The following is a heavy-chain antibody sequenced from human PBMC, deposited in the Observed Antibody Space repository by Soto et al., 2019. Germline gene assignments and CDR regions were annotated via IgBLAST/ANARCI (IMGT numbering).Heavy chain of an antibody. CDR1: GGSISSGGYY. CDR2: IYYSGST. V-gene: IGHV4-31*03. Sequence: SETLSLTCTVSGGSISSGGYYWSWIRQHPGKGLEWIGYIYYSGSTYYNPSLKSRVTISVDTSKNQFSLKLSSVTAADTAVYYCARAGGSITIFGVVNRWFDPWGQGTLVTVSS. J-gene: IGHJ5*02. CDR3: ARAGGSITIFGVVNRWFDP. D-gene: IGHD3-3*01.